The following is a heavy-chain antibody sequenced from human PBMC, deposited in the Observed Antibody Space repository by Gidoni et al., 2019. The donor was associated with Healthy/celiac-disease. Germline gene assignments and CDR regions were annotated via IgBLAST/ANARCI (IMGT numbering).Heavy chain of an antibody. CDR3: ARGGGLRDGYFDY. CDR2: ISAYNGNT. V-gene: IGHV1-18*04. D-gene: IGHD5-12*01. CDR1: GYTFTRNG. Sequence: VQLVQSGAEVKKPGASVNVSCKASGYTFTRNGISWVRQAPGQGFEWMGWISAYNGNTNYEQKLKGRDTMTTNTSTGTAYMELRSLGSDDTAVYYCARGGGLRDGYFDYWGQGTLVTVSS. J-gene: IGHJ4*02.